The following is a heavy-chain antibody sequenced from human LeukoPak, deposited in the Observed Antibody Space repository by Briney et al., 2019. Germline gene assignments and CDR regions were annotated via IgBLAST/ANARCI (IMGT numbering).Heavy chain of an antibody. CDR3: ARGLTSSRRFDP. Sequence: GGSLRLSCAASGFTFSSYSMNWVRQAPGKGLEWVSSISRSSSYIYYADSVKGRFTISRDNAKNSLYLQMNSLRAEDTAVYYCARGLTSSRRFDPWGQGTLVTVSS. V-gene: IGHV3-21*04. CDR1: GFTFSSYS. J-gene: IGHJ5*02. D-gene: IGHD6-13*01. CDR2: ISRSSSYI.